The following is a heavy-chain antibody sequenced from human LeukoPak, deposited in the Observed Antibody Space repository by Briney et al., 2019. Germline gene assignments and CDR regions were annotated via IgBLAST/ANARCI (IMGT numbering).Heavy chain of an antibody. CDR2: VYYSGST. CDR3: ARLSYVAGTTGNYYFDY. CDR1: GGSISSYY. Sequence: SETLSLTCTVSGGSISSYYWSWIRQPPGKGLEWIGCVYYSGSTNYNPSLKSRVTISVDMSKNQFSLKMSSVTAADTAVYYCARLSYVAGTTGNYYFDYWGQGTLVTVSS. J-gene: IGHJ4*02. V-gene: IGHV4-59*01. D-gene: IGHD6-19*01.